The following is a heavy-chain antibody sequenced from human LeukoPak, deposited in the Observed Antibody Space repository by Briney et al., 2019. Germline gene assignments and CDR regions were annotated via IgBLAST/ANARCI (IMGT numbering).Heavy chain of an antibody. CDR2: IYSGGTT. Sequence: GGSLRLSCAASGFTVRSNYMSWVRRAPGKGLEWVSVIYSGGTTYYADSVKGRFTISGDNSKNTLYLQMNSLRAEDTAVYYCARDGNYDSSGYTWGQGTLVTVSS. CDR1: GFTVRSNY. CDR3: ARDGNYDSSGYT. J-gene: IGHJ5*02. V-gene: IGHV3-53*01. D-gene: IGHD3-22*01.